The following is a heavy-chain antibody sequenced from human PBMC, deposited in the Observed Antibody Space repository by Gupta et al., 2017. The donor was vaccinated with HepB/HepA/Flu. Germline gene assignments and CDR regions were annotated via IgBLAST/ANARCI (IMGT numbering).Heavy chain of an antibody. Sequence: QVQLVQSGAEVKRPGASVKVSCKASGYTFTNYYMFWVRQAPGQGLEWMGWINPNSGGTDFAQKFQGRVTMTRDTSISTAYIELTRLMSDDTAIYYYARGYCSGGSCYSHYNYYMDVWGRGTTVTVSS. V-gene: IGHV1-2*02. D-gene: IGHD2-15*01. CDR1: GYTFTNYY. CDR3: ARGYCSGGSCYSHYNYYMDV. CDR2: INPNSGGT. J-gene: IGHJ6*03.